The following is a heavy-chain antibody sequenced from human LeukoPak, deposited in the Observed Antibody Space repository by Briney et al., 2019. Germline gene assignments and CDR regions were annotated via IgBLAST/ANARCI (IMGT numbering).Heavy chain of an antibody. D-gene: IGHD6-19*01. J-gene: IGHJ4*02. V-gene: IGHV3-48*03. CDR1: GFTFRNCE. Sequence: GGSLRLSCVASGFTFRNCEMNWVRQAPGKGLEWVSYISGSGNTIFYVDSVKGRFTISRDNAKNSLYLQMNILRAVDTDVYYCTLEAVAANGIDYWGQGTLVTVSS. CDR3: TLEAVAANGIDY. CDR2: ISGSGNTI.